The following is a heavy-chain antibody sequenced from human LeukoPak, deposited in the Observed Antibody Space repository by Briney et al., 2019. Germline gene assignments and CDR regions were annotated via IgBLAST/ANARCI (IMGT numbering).Heavy chain of an antibody. CDR1: GFTFDDYA. V-gene: IGHV3-9*01. D-gene: IGHD3-10*01. J-gene: IGHJ3*02. CDR3: AKDSQYYYGSGCAFDI. CDR2: ISWNSGSI. Sequence: GGSLRLSCAASGFTFDDYAMHWVRQAPGKDLEWGSGISWNSGSIGYADSVKGRFTISRDNAKNSLYLQMNSLRAEDTALYYCAKDSQYYYGSGCAFDIWGQGTMVTVSS.